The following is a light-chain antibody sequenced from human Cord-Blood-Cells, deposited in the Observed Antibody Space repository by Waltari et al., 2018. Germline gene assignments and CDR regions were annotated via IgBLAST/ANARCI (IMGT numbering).Light chain of an antibody. J-gene: IGKJ5*01. Sequence: EIVLTQSPGTLSLSPGERATLSCSASQSISSSYLAWYQQKPGQAPRLLIYGASSRATGIPDRFSGSGTGTDFTLTISRLEPEDFAVYYCQQYGSSPITFGQGTRLEIK. V-gene: IGKV3-20*01. CDR3: QQYGSSPIT. CDR1: QSISSSY. CDR2: GAS.